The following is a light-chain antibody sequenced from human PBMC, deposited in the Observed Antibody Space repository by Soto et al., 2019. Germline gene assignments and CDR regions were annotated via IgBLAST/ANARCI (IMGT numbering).Light chain of an antibody. CDR3: QQYGSSPT. V-gene: IGKV3-20*01. CDR1: QSVSSY. J-gene: IGKJ1*01. CDR2: DAS. Sequence: EIVVTQSPATMSLSPGERATLSCRASQSVSSYLAWYQQQPGQAPRLLIYDASNRATGIPDRFSGSGSGTDSTLTIRRLEPEDFAVYCCQQYGSSPTCGQGTKVDI.